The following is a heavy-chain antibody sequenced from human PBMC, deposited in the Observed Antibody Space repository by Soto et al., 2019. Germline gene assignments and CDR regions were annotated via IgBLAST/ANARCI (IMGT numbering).Heavy chain of an antibody. Sequence: SVKVSCKASGGTFSSYAISWVRQAPGQGLEWMGGIIPIFGTANYAQKFQGRVTITADESTSTAYMELSSLRSEDTAVYYCARDHLAVAGMGGLLEGMDGRGKGTRVTVAS. J-gene: IGHJ6*04. V-gene: IGHV1-69*13. CDR3: ARDHLAVAGMGGLLEGMDG. D-gene: IGHD6-19*01. CDR1: GGTFSSYA. CDR2: IIPIFGTA.